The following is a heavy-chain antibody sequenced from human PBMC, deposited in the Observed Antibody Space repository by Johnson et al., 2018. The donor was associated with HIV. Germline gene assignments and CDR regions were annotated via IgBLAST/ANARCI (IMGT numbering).Heavy chain of an antibody. CDR1: GFTFSTYA. CDR3: ARVRRSGTYYVDAFDI. V-gene: IGHV3-30*19. Sequence: VQLVESGGGVVQPGRSLRLSCAASGFTFSTYAMHWVRQAPGKGLEWVAMIWYDGSNKYYADSVKGRFTISRDNSKNTLYLQMNSLRAEDTAVYYCARVRRSGTYYVDAFDIWGQGTMVTVSS. J-gene: IGHJ3*02. CDR2: IWYDGSNK. D-gene: IGHD1-26*01.